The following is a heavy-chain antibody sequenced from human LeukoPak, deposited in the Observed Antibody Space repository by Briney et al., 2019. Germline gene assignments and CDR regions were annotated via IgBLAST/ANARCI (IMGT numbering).Heavy chain of an antibody. CDR3: ARALLPTTYHYGLDV. CDR1: GGSITSGGYY. D-gene: IGHD2-15*01. J-gene: IGHJ6*02. CDR2: VYYSGRT. Sequence: PSETLSLTCTVSGGSITSGGYYWSWIRQHPGKGLEWIGHVYYSGRTYYNPSLKSRVFISVDASKNQFSLKLSSVTAADTAVYYCARALLPTTYHYGLDVWGQGTTVTVS. V-gene: IGHV4-31*03.